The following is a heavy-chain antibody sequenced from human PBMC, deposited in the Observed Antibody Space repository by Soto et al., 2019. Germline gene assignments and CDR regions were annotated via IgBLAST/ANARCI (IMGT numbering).Heavy chain of an antibody. Sequence: SETLSLTCTVSGGSISSYYWSWIRQPPGKGLEWIGYIYYSGSTNYNPSLKSRVTISVDTSKNQFSLKLSSVTAADTAVYYCASSFYGYLNWFDPWGQGTLVTVSS. J-gene: IGHJ5*02. CDR3: ASSFYGYLNWFDP. D-gene: IGHD5-18*01. CDR1: GGSISSYY. V-gene: IGHV4-59*08. CDR2: IYYSGST.